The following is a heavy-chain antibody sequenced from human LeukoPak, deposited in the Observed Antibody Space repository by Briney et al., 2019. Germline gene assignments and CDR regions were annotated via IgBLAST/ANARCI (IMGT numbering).Heavy chain of an antibody. D-gene: IGHD6-13*01. Sequence: ASVKVSCTASGGTFSSYAISWVRQAPGQGLEWMGGIIPIFGTANYAQKFQGRVTITADKSTSTAYMELSSLRSEDTAVYYCAGVGWYSSSWYYYYGMDVWGKGTTVTVSS. CDR3: AGVGWYSSSWYYYYGMDV. V-gene: IGHV1-69*06. CDR1: GGTFSSYA. J-gene: IGHJ6*04. CDR2: IIPIFGTA.